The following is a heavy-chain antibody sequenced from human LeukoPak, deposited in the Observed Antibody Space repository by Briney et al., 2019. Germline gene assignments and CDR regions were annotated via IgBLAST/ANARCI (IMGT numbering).Heavy chain of an antibody. V-gene: IGHV1-2*02. J-gene: IGHJ4*02. D-gene: IGHD3-22*01. CDR2: INPNSGGT. Sequence: ASVKVSCKASGYTFTSYGISWVRQAPGQGLEWMGWINPNSGGTNYAQKFQGRVTMTRDTSISTAYMELSRLRSDDTAVYYCARASFYYDPYYFDYWGQGTLVTVSS. CDR3: ARASFYYDPYYFDY. CDR1: GYTFTSYG.